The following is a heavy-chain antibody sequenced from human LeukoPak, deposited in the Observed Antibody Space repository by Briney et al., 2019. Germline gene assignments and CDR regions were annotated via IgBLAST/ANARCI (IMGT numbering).Heavy chain of an antibody. CDR1: GFTFSSYG. CDR2: IRYDGSNK. CDR3: AILPNGQDIVVVPRGYYYYMDV. Sequence: PGGSLRLSCAASGFTFSSYGMHWVRQAPGKGLEWVAFIRYDGSNKYYADSMKGRFTISRDNSKNTLYLQMNSLRAEDTAVYYCAILPNGQDIVVVPRGYYYYMDVWGKGTTVTVSS. D-gene: IGHD2-2*01. J-gene: IGHJ6*03. V-gene: IGHV3-30*02.